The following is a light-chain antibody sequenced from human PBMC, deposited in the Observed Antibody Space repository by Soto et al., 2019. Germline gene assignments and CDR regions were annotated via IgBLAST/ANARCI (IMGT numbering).Light chain of an antibody. CDR2: DAS. V-gene: IGKV3-11*01. J-gene: IGKJ5*01. CDR1: QSVTYH. Sequence: TQSQGNMAISPCRRANRSCRASQSVTYHLGWYQQKPGQAPRLLIYDASNRATATPPRFSGSGSGTDFTLTISSLEPEDFAVYYCQQRSAGVTFGQVTRLEIK. CDR3: QQRSAGVT.